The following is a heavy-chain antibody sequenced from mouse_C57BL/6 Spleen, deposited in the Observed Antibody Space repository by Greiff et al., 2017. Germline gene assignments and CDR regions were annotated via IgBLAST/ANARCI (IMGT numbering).Heavy chain of an antibody. Sequence: VQLKESGGGLVKPGGSLKLSCAASGFTFSDYGMHWVRQAPEKGLEWVAYISSGSSTIYYADTVKGRFTISRDNAKNTLFLQMTSLRSEDTAMYYCAREATVVAYFDYWGQGTTLTVSS. CDR2: ISSGSSTI. D-gene: IGHD1-1*01. V-gene: IGHV5-17*01. CDR1: GFTFSDYG. J-gene: IGHJ2*01. CDR3: AREATVVAYFDY.